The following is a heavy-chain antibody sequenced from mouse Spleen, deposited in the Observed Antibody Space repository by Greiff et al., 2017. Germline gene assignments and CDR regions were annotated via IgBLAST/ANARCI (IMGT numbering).Heavy chain of an antibody. Sequence: QVQLKESGPGLVAPSQSLSITCTVSGFSLTSYGVSWVRQPPGKGLEWLGVIWGDGSTNYHSALISRLSISKDNSKSQVFLKRNSLQTDDTATYYCAKHYYGSHYAMDYWGQGTSVTVSS. CDR2: IWGDGST. CDR3: AKHYYGSHYAMDY. V-gene: IGHV2-3*01. J-gene: IGHJ4*01. CDR1: GFSLTSYG. D-gene: IGHD1-1*01.